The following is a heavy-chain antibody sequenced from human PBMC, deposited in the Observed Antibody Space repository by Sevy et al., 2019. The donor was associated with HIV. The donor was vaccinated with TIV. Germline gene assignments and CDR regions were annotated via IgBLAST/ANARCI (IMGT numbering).Heavy chain of an antibody. CDR2: IYTSEST. CDR1: GGSISSGNYY. CDR3: ARVGGHSYGYSAFDI. J-gene: IGHJ3*02. Sequence: TLSLTCTVSGGSISSGNYYWSWIRQPAGKGLGWIGRIYTSESTNYNPSLKSRVTISVDTSKNQFSLKLSSVTAADTAVYYCARVGGHSYGYSAFDIWGQGTMVTVSS. V-gene: IGHV4-61*02. D-gene: IGHD5-18*01.